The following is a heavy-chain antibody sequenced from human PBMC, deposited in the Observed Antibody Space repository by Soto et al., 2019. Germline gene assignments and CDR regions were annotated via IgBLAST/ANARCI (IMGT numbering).Heavy chain of an antibody. J-gene: IGHJ4*02. D-gene: IGHD6-13*01. Sequence: ASVKVSCKASGYTFTSYYMHWVRQAPGQGLEWMGIINPSGGSTSYAQKFQGRVTMTRDTSTSTVYMELRSLRSEDTAVYYCAGDWAAAGPFDYWGQGTLVTVSS. CDR1: GYTFTSYY. CDR3: AGDWAAAGPFDY. CDR2: INPSGGST. V-gene: IGHV1-46*01.